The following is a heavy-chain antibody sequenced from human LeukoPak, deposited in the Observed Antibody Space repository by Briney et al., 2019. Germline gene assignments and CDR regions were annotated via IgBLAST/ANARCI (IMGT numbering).Heavy chain of an antibody. J-gene: IGHJ4*02. D-gene: IGHD6-19*01. CDR1: GGSISSSSYY. Sequence: SETLSLTCTVSGGSISSSSYYWGWIRQPPGKGLEWIGSIYYSGSTYYNPSLKSRVTISVDTSKNQFSLKLSSVTAADTAMYYCARQDSSGRDLDYWGQGTLVTVSP. V-gene: IGHV4-39*01. CDR2: IYYSGST. CDR3: ARQDSSGRDLDY.